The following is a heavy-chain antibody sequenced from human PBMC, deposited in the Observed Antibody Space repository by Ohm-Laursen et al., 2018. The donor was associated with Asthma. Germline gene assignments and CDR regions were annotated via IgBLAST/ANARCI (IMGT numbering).Heavy chain of an antibody. D-gene: IGHD6-13*01. CDR3: AKAAAAGYYYYGMDV. J-gene: IGHJ6*02. CDR1: GFTFSSYA. CDR2: ISGSGGST. V-gene: IGHV3-23*01. Sequence: SLRLSCSASGFTFSSYAMSWVRQAPGKGLEWVSAISGSGGSTYYADSVKGRFTISRDNSKNTLYLQMNSLRAEDTAVYYCAKAAAAGYYYYGMDVWGQGTTVTVSS.